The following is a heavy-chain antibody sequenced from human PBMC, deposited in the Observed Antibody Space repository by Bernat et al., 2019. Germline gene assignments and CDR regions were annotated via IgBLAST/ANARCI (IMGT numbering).Heavy chain of an antibody. J-gene: IGHJ6*03. CDR2: INHSGST. D-gene: IGHD6-13*01. CDR3: ARGGIWYEYYYYYMDV. CDR1: GGSFSGYF. V-gene: IGHV4-34*01. Sequence: QVQLQQWGAGLLKPSETLSLTCAVYGGSFSGYFWSWIRQPPGKGLEWIGEINHSGSTKYNPSLKSRVTISVDTSKNQFSLKLSSVTAADPAVYYCARGGIWYEYYYYYMDVWGKGTTVTVSS.